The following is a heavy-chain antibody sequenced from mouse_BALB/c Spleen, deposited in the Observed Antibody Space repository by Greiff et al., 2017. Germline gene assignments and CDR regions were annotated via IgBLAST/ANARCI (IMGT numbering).Heavy chain of an antibody. D-gene: IGHD2-4*01. Sequence: EVQLQQSGPGLVKPSQSLSLTCTVTGYSITSDYAWNWIRQFPGNKLEWMGYISYSGSTSYNPSLKSRISITRDTSKNQFFLQLNSVTTEDTATYYCARSSYDYSYAMDYWGQGTSVTVSS. CDR3: ARSSYDYSYAMDY. CDR2: ISYSGST. J-gene: IGHJ4*01. CDR1: GYSITSDYA. V-gene: IGHV3-2*02.